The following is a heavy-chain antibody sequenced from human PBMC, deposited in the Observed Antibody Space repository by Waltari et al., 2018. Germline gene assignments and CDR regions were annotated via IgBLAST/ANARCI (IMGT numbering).Heavy chain of an antibody. CDR3: ARGWVASTYVDN. CDR2: ITWSGDRT. J-gene: IGHJ4*02. CDR1: GFTFNYYG. V-gene: IGHV3-20*03. Sequence: EVQLVESGGGLARPGGSLRLSSAASGFTFNYYGMSWVRQAPGKGLEWVSGITWSGDRTGYADSVKGRFTISRDNAKKSLYLQMNSLRIEDTAFYYCARGWVASTYVDNWGQGTLVAVSS. D-gene: IGHD1-26*01.